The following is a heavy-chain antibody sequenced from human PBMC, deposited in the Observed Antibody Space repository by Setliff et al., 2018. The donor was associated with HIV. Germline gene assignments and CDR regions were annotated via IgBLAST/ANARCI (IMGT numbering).Heavy chain of an antibody. CDR1: GYTFTSYA. J-gene: IGHJ4*02. CDR2: INAGNGNT. CDR3: ARSRSGWSSPFDY. D-gene: IGHD6-19*01. Sequence: ASVQVSCKASGYTFTSYAMHWVRQAPGQRLEWMGWINAGNGNTKYSQEFQGRVTITRDTSASTAYMELSSLRSEDTAVYYCARSRSGWSSPFDYWGQGTLVTVSS. V-gene: IGHV1-3*01.